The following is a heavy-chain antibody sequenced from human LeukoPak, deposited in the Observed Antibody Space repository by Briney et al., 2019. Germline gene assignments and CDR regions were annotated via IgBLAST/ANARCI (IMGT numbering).Heavy chain of an antibody. CDR3: ARVGSGDIYGYGDY. D-gene: IGHD5-18*01. CDR2: LYSGGNT. J-gene: IGHJ4*02. V-gene: IGHV3-66*01. CDR1: GFTVRTNY. Sequence: GGSERLSCAASGFTVRTNYMSWVRQAPGKGLEWVSVLYSGGNTYYADSVKGRFTISRDDSKNTLYLQMSSLRVEDTAVYYCARVGSGDIYGYGDYWEQGTPATVSS.